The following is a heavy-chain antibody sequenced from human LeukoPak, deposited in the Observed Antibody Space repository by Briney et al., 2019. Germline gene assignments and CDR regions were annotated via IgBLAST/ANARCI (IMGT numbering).Heavy chain of an antibody. CDR3: ARICSTTDCLISA. Sequence: GGSLRLSCAASGFTFSGYWMHWVRQAPGKGLVWVARISTDGSYTSYADCVKGRFTISRDNAKNTVYLQMSSLRAEDTAIYHCARICSTTDCLISAWGQGTLVTVSS. D-gene: IGHD2-2*01. J-gene: IGHJ4*02. CDR2: ISTDGSYT. V-gene: IGHV3-74*01. CDR1: GFTFSGYW.